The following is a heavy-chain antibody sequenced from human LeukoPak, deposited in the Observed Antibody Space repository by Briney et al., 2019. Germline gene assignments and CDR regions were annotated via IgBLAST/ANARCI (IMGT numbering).Heavy chain of an antibody. D-gene: IGHD3-16*02. Sequence: GGSLRLSCAASGFPFSSYSMNWVRQAPGKGLEWVSYISSSSSTIYYADSVKGRFTISRDNAKNSLYLQMNSLRDEDTAVYYCARDRSPLNDYVWGSYRYTEAYVDYWGQGTLVTVSS. CDR2: ISSSSSTI. CDR3: ARDRSPLNDYVWGSYRYTEAYVDY. J-gene: IGHJ4*02. CDR1: GFPFSSYS. V-gene: IGHV3-48*02.